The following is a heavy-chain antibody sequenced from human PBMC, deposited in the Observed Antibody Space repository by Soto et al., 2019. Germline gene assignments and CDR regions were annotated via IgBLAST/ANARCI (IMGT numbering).Heavy chain of an antibody. D-gene: IGHD2-15*01. CDR1: RGSISSSNW. V-gene: IGHV4-4*02. CDR3: ARARFNGGNVEHFDL. Sequence: QAQLQESGPGMVKPSGTLSLTCAVSRGSISSSNWWSSVRQSPGKGLEWIAGMYHTGITNYSPSLKSRVSLSVDKNKDQLTLKLSSATGADTAVYYYARARFNGGNVEHFDLLGRGTLVSVAS. CDR2: MYHTGIT. J-gene: IGHJ2*01.